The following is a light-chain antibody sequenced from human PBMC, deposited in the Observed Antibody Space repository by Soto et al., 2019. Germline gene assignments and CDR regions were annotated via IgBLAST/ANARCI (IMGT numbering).Light chain of an antibody. CDR2: AAS. J-gene: IGKJ1*01. V-gene: IGKV1-39*01. Sequence: DIQMTQSASSLSASVGDRFTITCRSSQSISSYLKWYQQKPGKAPKLLIYAASSLQSGVPSRFSGSGSGTDFTLTISSLQPDDFATYYCQQYNSYSQTFGQGTKVDIK. CDR3: QQYNSYSQT. CDR1: QSISSY.